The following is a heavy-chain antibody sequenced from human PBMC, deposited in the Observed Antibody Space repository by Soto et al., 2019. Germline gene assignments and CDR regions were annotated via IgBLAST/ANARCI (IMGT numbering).Heavy chain of an antibody. CDR3: AKATATGGGAFDI. CDR1: GFICSSYD. CDR2: ILVDGRT. Sequence: GGSLRLSCAASGFICSSYDMSWVRQAPGKGLEWVSTILVDGRTFYVDSVKGRFTISRDSSKNTVYLQMNSLTAGDTALYYCAKATATGGGAFDICGQGTMVTVSS. V-gene: IGHV3-23*01. D-gene: IGHD2-8*02. J-gene: IGHJ3*02.